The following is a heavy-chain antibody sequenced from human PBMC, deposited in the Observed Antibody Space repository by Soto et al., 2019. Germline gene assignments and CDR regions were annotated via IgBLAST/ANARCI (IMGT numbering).Heavy chain of an antibody. CDR1: GFSFSTFW. V-gene: IGHV3-74*01. D-gene: IGHD2-2*01. CDR3: ARGGLEPVDY. Sequence: EVQLVESGGDLVQPGGSLRLSCAASGFSFSTFWMHWVRQAPGKGLVWVSRINPEETTTTYADSVRGRFTISRDNAKNTLYLQMNILRADDTAVYYCARGGLEPVDYWGQGTLVTVFS. CDR2: INPEETTT. J-gene: IGHJ4*02.